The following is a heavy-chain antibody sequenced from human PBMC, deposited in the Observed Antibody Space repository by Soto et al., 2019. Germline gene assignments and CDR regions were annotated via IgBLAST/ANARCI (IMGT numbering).Heavy chain of an antibody. CDR1: GFTFSSYW. J-gene: IGHJ4*02. CDR2: IKQDGSEK. CDR3: ARDHIVGATNFDY. D-gene: IGHD1-26*01. V-gene: IGHV3-7*01. Sequence: EVQLVESGGGLVQPGGSLRLSCAASGFTFSSYWMSWVRQAPGKGLEWVANIKQDGSEKYYVDSVKGRFTISRDNAKNSLYLQMNSLRAEDTALYYCARDHIVGATNFDYWGQGTLVTVSS.